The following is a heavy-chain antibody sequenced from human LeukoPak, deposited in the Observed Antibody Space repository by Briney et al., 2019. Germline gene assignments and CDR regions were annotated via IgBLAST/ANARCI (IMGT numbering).Heavy chain of an antibody. D-gene: IGHD6-19*01. CDR2: ISWNSDST. CDR1: GFTFDAYA. Sequence: GGSLRLSCAASGFTFDAYAMPWVRQAPGKGLEWVSGISWNSDSTGYADSVKGRFTISRDNAKNSLYLQMHSLRPEDTALYYCAKPKTTSSGWYFFDNWGQGTLVTISS. CDR3: AKPKTTSSGWYFFDN. J-gene: IGHJ4*02. V-gene: IGHV3-9*01.